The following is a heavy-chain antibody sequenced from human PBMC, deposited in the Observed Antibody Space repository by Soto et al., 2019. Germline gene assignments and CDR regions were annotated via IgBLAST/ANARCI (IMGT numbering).Heavy chain of an antibody. J-gene: IGHJ6*02. V-gene: IGHV3-30*18. Sequence: GGSLRLSCAASGFTFSSYGMHWVRQAPGKGLEWVAVISYDGSNKYYADSVKGRFTISRDNSKNTLYLQMNSLRAEDTAVYYCAKVPQRWSGYQAHYYYGMDVWGQGTTVTVSS. CDR1: GFTFSSYG. CDR3: AKVPQRWSGYQAHYYYGMDV. CDR2: ISYDGSNK. D-gene: IGHD3-3*01.